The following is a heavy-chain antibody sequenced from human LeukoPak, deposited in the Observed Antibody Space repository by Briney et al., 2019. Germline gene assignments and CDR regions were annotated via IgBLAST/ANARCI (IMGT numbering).Heavy chain of an antibody. D-gene: IGHD6-6*01. J-gene: IGHJ5*02. Sequence: ASVKVSCKASGYTFTSYGISWVRQAPGQGLEWMGWISAYNGNTNYAQKLQGRVTMTTDTSTSTAYMELRSLRSDVTAVYYCARDGSIAAPVVWFDPWGQGTLVTVSS. V-gene: IGHV1-18*01. CDR1: GYTFTSYG. CDR3: ARDGSIAAPVVWFDP. CDR2: ISAYNGNT.